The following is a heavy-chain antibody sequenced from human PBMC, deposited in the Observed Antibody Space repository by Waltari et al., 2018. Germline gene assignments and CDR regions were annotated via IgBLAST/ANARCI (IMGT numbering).Heavy chain of an antibody. J-gene: IGHJ4*02. Sequence: QVQLQQWGAGLLKPSETLSLTCAVDGGSFSGYYWSWIRQPPGKGVGGVGEIDQIGSTNSTPSLTSRVTISVDTSKNQFSLKLSSVTAADTAVYYCARQEPIAAAAAYYFDYWGQGTLVTVSS. V-gene: IGHV4-34*01. CDR3: ARQEPIAAAAAYYFDY. CDR2: IDQIGST. D-gene: IGHD6-13*01. CDR1: GGSFSGYY.